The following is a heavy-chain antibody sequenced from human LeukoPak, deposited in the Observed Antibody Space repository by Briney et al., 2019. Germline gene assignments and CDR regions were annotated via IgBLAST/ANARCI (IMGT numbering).Heavy chain of an antibody. CDR3: ATGDGY. D-gene: IGHD7-27*01. CDR2: IGSDSTYI. V-gene: IGHV3-21*01. J-gene: IGHJ4*02. CDR1: GFTFSSYA. Sequence: PGGSLRLSCAASGFTFSSYAMSWVRQAPGKGLEWVSSIGSDSTYIYYTDSVKGRFTISRDNAKNPLYLQMNSLRAEDTAVYYCATGDGYWGQGTLVTVSS.